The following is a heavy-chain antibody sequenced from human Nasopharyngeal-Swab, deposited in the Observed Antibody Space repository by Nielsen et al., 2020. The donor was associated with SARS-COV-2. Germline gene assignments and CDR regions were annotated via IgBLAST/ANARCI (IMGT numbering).Heavy chain of an antibody. CDR3: ASEHPAEYALDV. Sequence: GGSLRRSCAVSGFSGYDMNWVRQAPGKGLEWLSYISGGSGTIYYADSVKGRFTISRDNAKKSLFLQMNSLRAEDTAVYYWASEHPAEYALDVWGLGTTVTVS. CDR2: ISGGSGTI. J-gene: IGHJ6*02. V-gene: IGHV3-48*04. CDR1: GFSGYD.